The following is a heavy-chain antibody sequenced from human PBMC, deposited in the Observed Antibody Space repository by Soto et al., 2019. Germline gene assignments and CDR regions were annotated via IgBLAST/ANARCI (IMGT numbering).Heavy chain of an antibody. V-gene: IGHV1-2*02. CDR2: INPNSGGT. CDR1: GGTFN. CDR3: ARDGELRAFDI. Sequence: ASVKVSCKVSGGTFNIRWVRQAPGQGLEWMGWINPNSGGTNYAQKFQGRVTMTRDTSISTAYMELSRLRSDDTAVYYCARDGELRAFDIWGQGTMVTVSS. J-gene: IGHJ3*02. D-gene: IGHD1-7*01.